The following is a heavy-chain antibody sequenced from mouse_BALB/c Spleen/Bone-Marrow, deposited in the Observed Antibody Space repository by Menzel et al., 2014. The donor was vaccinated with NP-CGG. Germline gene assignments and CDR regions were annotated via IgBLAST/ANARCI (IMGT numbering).Heavy chain of an antibody. V-gene: IGHV1-69*02. CDR1: GYTFTSYW. J-gene: IGHJ4*01. CDR2: IYPSDSYT. Sequence: VQLQQSGAELVRPGASVKLSRKASGYTFTSYWINWVKQRPGQGLEWIGNIYPSDSYTNYNQKFKDKATLTVDKSSSTAYMQLSSPTSEDSAVYYCTRRDYAMDYWGQGTSVTVSS. CDR3: TRRDYAMDY.